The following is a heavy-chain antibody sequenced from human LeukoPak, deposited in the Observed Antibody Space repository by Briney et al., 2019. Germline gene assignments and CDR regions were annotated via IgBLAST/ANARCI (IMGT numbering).Heavy chain of an antibody. J-gene: IGHJ4*02. CDR2: ISYDGSNK. CDR1: EFTFSSYA. V-gene: IGHV3-30*04. Sequence: QPGRSLRLSCAASEFTFSSYAMHWVRQAPGKGLEWVAVISYDGSNKYYADSVKGRFTISRDNSKSTLYLQMNSLRAEDTAVYYCAREGIAAAGKRVEGFDYWGQGTLVTVSS. D-gene: IGHD6-13*01. CDR3: AREGIAAAGKRVEGFDY.